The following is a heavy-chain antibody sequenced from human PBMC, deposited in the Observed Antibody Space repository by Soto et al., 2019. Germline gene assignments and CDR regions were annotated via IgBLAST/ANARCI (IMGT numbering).Heavy chain of an antibody. D-gene: IGHD3-22*01. J-gene: IGHJ5*02. V-gene: IGHV4-38-2*02. Sequence: SETLSLTCAVSGYSISSGYYCSVGRPPPGRELEWIGSTYHSGKTYYKQSLRSRVTVSVDTSKNQFSMKLISVTAADTAVYYCERDKQVNMIGGWFDPWGQGTLVTVSS. CDR3: ERDKQVNMIGGWFDP. CDR1: GYSISSGYY. CDR2: TYHSGKT.